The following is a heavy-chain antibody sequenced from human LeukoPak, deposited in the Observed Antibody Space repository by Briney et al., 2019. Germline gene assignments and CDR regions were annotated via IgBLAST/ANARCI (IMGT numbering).Heavy chain of an antibody. J-gene: IGHJ4*02. V-gene: IGHV3-23*01. Sequence: GGSLRLSCAASGFTFSSYAMYWVRQAPGKGLEWVSGIFGSGGSTHYADSVKGRFTISRDNSKNTVYLQMNSLRAEDTAVYYCAKDLVPAAPYYFDYWGQGTLVTVSS. CDR2: IFGSGGST. CDR3: AKDLVPAAPYYFDY. CDR1: GFTFSSYA. D-gene: IGHD2-2*01.